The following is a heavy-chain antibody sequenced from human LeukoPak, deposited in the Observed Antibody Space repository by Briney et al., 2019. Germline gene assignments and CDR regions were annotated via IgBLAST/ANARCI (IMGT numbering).Heavy chain of an antibody. V-gene: IGHV3-66*04. CDR3: ARLTVLSFGVDC. J-gene: IGHJ4*02. D-gene: IGHD3-10*01. Sequence: GGSLRLSCAASGFTVSGNYMSWVRQAPGKGLEWVSVIYSGGTTHYTDSVKGRFTISRDDAKNTLYLQMSSLRAEDTAVYYCARLTVLSFGVDCWGQGTLVTVSS. CDR2: IYSGGTT. CDR1: GFTVSGNY.